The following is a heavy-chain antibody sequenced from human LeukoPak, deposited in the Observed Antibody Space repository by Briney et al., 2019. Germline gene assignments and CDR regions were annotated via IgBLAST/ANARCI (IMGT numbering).Heavy chain of an antibody. CDR3: ARRFDL. CDR1: GFIFSSYE. J-gene: IGHJ2*01. CDR2: ISSSGTTI. Sequence: PGGSLNLSRATSGFIFSSYEMNWVRPAPGKGLEWVSYISSSGTTIYYADSVKGRFTISTDNAKKSLYLQMNSLRAEDTAVYYCARRFDLWGRGTLVTVSS. V-gene: IGHV3-48*03.